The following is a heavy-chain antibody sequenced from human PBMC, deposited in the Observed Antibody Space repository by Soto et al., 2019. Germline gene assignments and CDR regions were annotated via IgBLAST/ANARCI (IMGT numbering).Heavy chain of an antibody. CDR3: ARGAIAARRMVNDY. CDR1: GGSISSYY. Sequence: QVQLQESGPGLVKPSETLSLTCTVSGGSISSYYWSWIRQPPGKGLEWIGYIYYSGSTNYNPSLKSRVTISVDTSKNQFSLKLSSVTAADTAVYYCARGAIAARRMVNDYWGQGTLVTVSS. D-gene: IGHD6-6*01. CDR2: IYYSGST. V-gene: IGHV4-59*01. J-gene: IGHJ4*02.